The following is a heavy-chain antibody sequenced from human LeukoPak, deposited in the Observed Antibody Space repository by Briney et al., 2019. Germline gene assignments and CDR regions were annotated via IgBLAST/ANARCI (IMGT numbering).Heavy chain of an antibody. CDR3: AKFLPTPIVVANYYFDY. V-gene: IGHV3-23*01. J-gene: IGHJ4*02. D-gene: IGHD2-21*01. CDR2: ISGSGGST. Sequence: PGGSLRLSCAASGFTFSSYAMSWVRQAPGKGLEWVSAISGSGGSTYYADSVKGRFTISRDNSKHTLYTQMNSLRAEDTAVYYCAKFLPTPIVVANYYFDYWGQGTLVTVSS. CDR1: GFTFSSYA.